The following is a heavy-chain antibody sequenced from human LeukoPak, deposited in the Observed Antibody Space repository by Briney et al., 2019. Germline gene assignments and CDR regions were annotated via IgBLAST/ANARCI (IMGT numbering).Heavy chain of an antibody. J-gene: IGHJ4*02. V-gene: IGHV1-69*13. CDR2: IIAIFGTA. CDR1: GGTFSIYA. CDR3: ARTRDQPLDWLYLDY. Sequence: SVKVSCTASGGTFSIYAISWVRQAPGQGLEWMGGIIAIFGTANYAQKFQGRVTITADESTSTAYMELSSLRSKDTAVYYCARTRDQPLDWLYLDYWGQGTLVTVSS. D-gene: IGHD2-21*01.